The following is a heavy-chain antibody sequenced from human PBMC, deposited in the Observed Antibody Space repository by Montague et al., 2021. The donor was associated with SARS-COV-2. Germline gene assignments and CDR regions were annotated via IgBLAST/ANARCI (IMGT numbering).Heavy chain of an antibody. CDR2: ISDSGST. CDR1: GGSISSFY. CDR3: ARHYSATLPAVY. J-gene: IGHJ4*02. D-gene: IGHD2-15*01. V-gene: IGHV4-59*08. Sequence: SETLSLTCTVSGGSISSFYWSWFRQPPGKGLEWIGYISDSGSTNYNSSPTSRVTMSVDTSKNQYSLKVHAVTAADTAVYYCARHYSATLPAVYWGQGTLVTVSS.